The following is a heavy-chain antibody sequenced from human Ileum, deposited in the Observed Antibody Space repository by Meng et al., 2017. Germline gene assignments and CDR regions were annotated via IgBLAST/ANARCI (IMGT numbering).Heavy chain of an antibody. Sequence: VQLQKWGAGLLKPSETLARTCAVYGGSFSGYYWSWIRQPPGKGLEWIGEINHSGSTNYNPSLKSRVTISVDTSKNQFSLKLSSVTAADTAVYYCARGGPWFDPWGQGTLVTVSS. J-gene: IGHJ5*02. CDR1: GGSFSGYY. V-gene: IGHV4-34*01. CDR2: INHSGST. CDR3: ARGGPWFDP.